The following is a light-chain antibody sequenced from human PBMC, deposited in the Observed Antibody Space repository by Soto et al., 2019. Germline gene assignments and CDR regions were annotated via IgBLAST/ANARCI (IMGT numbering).Light chain of an antibody. J-gene: IGKJ1*01. Sequence: DIQMTQSPSTLSASVGDRVTITCRASQSISSWLAWYQQKPGKAPKLLIYKASSLKSGVPSRFSGSGSGTEFTLNISSLQPDDFATYYCQQYNSYSQTFGQGTKVEIK. CDR2: KAS. V-gene: IGKV1-5*03. CDR3: QQYNSYSQT. CDR1: QSISSW.